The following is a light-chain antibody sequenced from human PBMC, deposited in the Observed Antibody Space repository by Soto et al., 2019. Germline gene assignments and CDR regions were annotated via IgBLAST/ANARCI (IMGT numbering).Light chain of an antibody. CDR2: EGS. Sequence: QSALTQPPSASGSPGQSVTISCTGTSSDVGGYNYVSWYQQHPGKAPKLMIYEGSKRPSGVPDRFSGSKSGNTASLTGSGLQAEDEADYYCSSYAGSNNYVFGTGTKLTVL. CDR1: SSDVGGYNY. V-gene: IGLV2-8*01. CDR3: SSYAGSNNYV. J-gene: IGLJ1*01.